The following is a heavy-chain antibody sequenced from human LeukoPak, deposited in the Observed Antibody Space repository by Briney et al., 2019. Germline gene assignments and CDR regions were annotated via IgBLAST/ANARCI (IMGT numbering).Heavy chain of an antibody. D-gene: IGHD3-10*01. CDR2: IYHSGST. CDR3: ARDLSRITMVRGVMVP. J-gene: IGHJ5*02. CDR1: GYSISSGYY. Sequence: SETLSLTCTVSGYSISSGYYWGWIRQPPGKGLEWIGSIYHSGSTYYNPSLKSRVTISVDTSKNQFSLKLSSVTAADTAVYYCARDLSRITMVRGVMVPWGQGTLVTVSS. V-gene: IGHV4-38-2*02.